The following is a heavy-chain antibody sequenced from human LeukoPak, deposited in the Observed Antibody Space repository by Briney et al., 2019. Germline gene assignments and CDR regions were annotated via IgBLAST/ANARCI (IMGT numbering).Heavy chain of an antibody. Sequence: PGRSLRLSCTTSGFTFGDYAMSWVRQAPGKGLEWVAFVRNKANGGTTDYAASVKGRFTISRDDSKSIGYLQMNSLKTEDTAMYYCARGTFYDIFTGYTFEYWGQGTLVTVSS. CDR1: GFTFGDYA. J-gene: IGHJ4*02. CDR3: ARGTFYDIFTGYTFEY. V-gene: IGHV3-49*04. D-gene: IGHD3-9*01. CDR2: VRNKANGGTT.